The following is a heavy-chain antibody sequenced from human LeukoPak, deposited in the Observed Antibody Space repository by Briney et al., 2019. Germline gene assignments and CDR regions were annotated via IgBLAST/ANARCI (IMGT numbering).Heavy chain of an antibody. CDR3: ARGPTRYYFDY. Sequence: SETLPLTCTVSGGSTTNYYWSWIRQPPGKGLEWIGYIYYSGNTNCNPSLKSRVTISVDTSNNQFSLNLSSVTAADTAVYYCARGPTRYYFDYWGQGTLVTVSS. V-gene: IGHV4-59*01. CDR1: GGSTTNYY. J-gene: IGHJ4*02. CDR2: IYYSGNT.